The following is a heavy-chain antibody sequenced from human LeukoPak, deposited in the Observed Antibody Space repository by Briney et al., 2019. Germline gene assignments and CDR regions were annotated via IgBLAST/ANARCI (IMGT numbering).Heavy chain of an antibody. Sequence: PSETLSLTCTVSGGSISSGRYYWGWIRQPPGEGLEWIVSIYYSGTAYYNPSLESRVTISVDTSKNQFSLNLNSVTAADTAVYYCVREFSRYSNMWYGGDYFDYWGQGTLVTVSS. CDR1: GGSISSGRYY. J-gene: IGHJ4*02. CDR2: IYYSGTA. D-gene: IGHD6-13*01. V-gene: IGHV4-39*02. CDR3: VREFSRYSNMWYGGDYFDY.